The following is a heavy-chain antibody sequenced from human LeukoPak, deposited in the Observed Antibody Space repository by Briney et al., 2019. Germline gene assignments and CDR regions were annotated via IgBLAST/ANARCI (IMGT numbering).Heavy chain of an antibody. CDR1: GFTFSSDA. D-gene: IGHD1-14*01. J-gene: IGHJ4*02. CDR2: ISGSGGST. Sequence: GGSLRLSCAASGFTFSSDAMSWVRQAPGKGLEWVSAISGSGGSTYYADSVKGRFTISRDNSKNTLYLQMNSLRAEDTAVYYCAKDNRGETGYFDYWGQGTLVTVSS. CDR3: AKDNRGETGYFDY. V-gene: IGHV3-23*01.